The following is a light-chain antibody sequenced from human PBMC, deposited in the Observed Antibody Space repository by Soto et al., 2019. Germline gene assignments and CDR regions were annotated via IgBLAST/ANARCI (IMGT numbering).Light chain of an antibody. CDR1: QSISSY. J-gene: IGKJ1*01. Sequence: DIQMTQSPSSLSSSVGDRVTITCRASQSISSYLNWYQQKPGKAPKLLIYAASSLQSGVPSRFSGSGSGTDFTLTISSLQREDFATYYCQEYYSTPPTFGQGTKVDIK. CDR3: QEYYSTPPT. V-gene: IGKV1-39*01. CDR2: AAS.